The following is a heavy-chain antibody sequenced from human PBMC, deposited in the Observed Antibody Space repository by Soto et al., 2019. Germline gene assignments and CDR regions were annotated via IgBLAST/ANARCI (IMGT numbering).Heavy chain of an antibody. J-gene: IGHJ4*02. V-gene: IGHV3-23*01. D-gene: IGHD3-22*01. CDR1: GFTFSSYA. CDR3: AKEPTPSRTIIVVIKGEY. Sequence: EVQLLESGGGLVQPGGSLRLSCAASGFTFSSYAMSWVRQAPGKGLEWVSAISGSGGSTFYADSVKGRFTISRDNSKNTLYLQMNSLIAEDTAVYYCAKEPTPSRTIIVVIKGEYWGQGTLVAVSS. CDR2: ISGSGGST.